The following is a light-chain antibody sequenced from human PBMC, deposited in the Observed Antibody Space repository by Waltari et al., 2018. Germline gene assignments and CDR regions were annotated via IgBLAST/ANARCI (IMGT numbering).Light chain of an antibody. J-gene: IGKJ2*01. V-gene: IGKV2-30*02. CDR2: RVS. Sequence: DVVMTQSPLSLPVTLGQAASISCHSSQSLVHSDGNSSLNWFQQRPGQAPRRLIYRVSNRVSGVPDRFSGSGSGTDFTLKINKVEAEDVGVYYCMQGTHWPYTFGQGTKLDIK. CDR3: MQGTHWPYT. CDR1: QSLVHSDGNSS.